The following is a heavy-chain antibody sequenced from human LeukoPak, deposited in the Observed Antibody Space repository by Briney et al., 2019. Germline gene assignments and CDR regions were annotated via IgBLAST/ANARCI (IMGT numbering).Heavy chain of an antibody. CDR1: GFTFSSYS. CDR2: IRSDTSTK. J-gene: IGHJ4*02. Sequence: TGGSLRLSCAASGFTFSSYSINWVRQAPGKGLEWVSYIRSDTSTKYYADSVKGRFTISRDNAKNSVYLQMNSLRAEDTAVYYCARGGIQVSGIDEFDYWGQGTLVTVSS. CDR3: ARGGIQVSGIDEFDY. D-gene: IGHD6-19*01. V-gene: IGHV3-48*04.